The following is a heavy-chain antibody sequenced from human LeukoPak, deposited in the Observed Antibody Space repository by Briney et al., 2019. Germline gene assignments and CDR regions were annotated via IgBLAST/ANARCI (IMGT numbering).Heavy chain of an antibody. J-gene: IGHJ6*03. D-gene: IGHD3-9*01. Sequence: KPGGSLRLSCAASGFTFGDYYMTWIRQAPGKGLEWVSYISTSGSTIYYADSVKGRFTISRDNAKNSMYLQMNSLRAEDTAVYYCARDGVLRSFDWLFPYYMDVWGKGTTVTVSS. CDR3: ARDGVLRSFDWLFPYYMDV. V-gene: IGHV3-11*01. CDR1: GFTFGDYY. CDR2: ISTSGSTI.